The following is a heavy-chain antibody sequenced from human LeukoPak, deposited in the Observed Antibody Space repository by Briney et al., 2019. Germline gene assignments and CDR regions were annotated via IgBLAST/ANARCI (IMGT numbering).Heavy chain of an antibody. D-gene: IGHD6-19*01. CDR1: GFTFDDYG. Sequence: PGGSLRLSCAASGFTFDDYGMSWVRQAPGKGLEWVSGINWNGGSTGYADSVKGRFTISRDNAKNSLYLQMNSLRAEDTALYYCARSDAGYSSGWYVFDYWGQGTLVTVSP. J-gene: IGHJ4*02. CDR3: ARSDAGYSSGWYVFDY. CDR2: INWNGGST. V-gene: IGHV3-20*04.